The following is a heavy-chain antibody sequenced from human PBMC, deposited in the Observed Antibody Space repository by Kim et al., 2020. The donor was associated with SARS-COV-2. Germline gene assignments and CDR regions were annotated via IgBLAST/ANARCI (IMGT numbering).Heavy chain of an antibody. Sequence: GGSLRLSCAASGFTFNSYCVRWIRQAPSKGLEWFAVIYTGGSYEYYADSVKGRFTISRDNPKNTLYLQMNSLRAEDTAVYHCAKEGHTHDLGVVLSPYYFHHGGQGTVVTVSS. CDR1: GFTFNSYC. CDR2: IYTGGSYE. J-gene: IGHJ4*02. D-gene: IGHD3-3*01. V-gene: IGHV3-30*18. CDR3: AKEGHTHDLGVVLSPYYFHH.